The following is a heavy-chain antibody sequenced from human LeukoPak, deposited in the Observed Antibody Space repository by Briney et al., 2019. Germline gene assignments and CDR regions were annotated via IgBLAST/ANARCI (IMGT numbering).Heavy chain of an antibody. CDR3: ARLLQGVAGTWGY. Sequence: GESLKISCKASGYSFTTDWIAWVRQMPGKGLEWMGMIYPGDSDTRYSPSFQGQITISVDKSISIAYLQWSSLKASDTAMYYCARLLQGVAGTWGYWGQGTLVTVS. V-gene: IGHV5-51*01. CDR2: IYPGDSDT. CDR1: GYSFTTDW. D-gene: IGHD6-19*01. J-gene: IGHJ4*02.